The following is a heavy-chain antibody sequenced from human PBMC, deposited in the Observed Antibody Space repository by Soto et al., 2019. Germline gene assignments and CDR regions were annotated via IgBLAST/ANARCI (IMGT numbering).Heavy chain of an antibody. V-gene: IGHV4-30-2*01. CDR1: GGSLSSGGYS. CDR3: ARAWGVGAVAADY. D-gene: IGHD6-19*01. Sequence: QLQLQESGSGLVNPSQTLSLTCAVYGGSLSSGGYSWSWIREPPGKGLEWIEYSYHSGSTYYNPSRMSRVTISVDRSKNQLSLKRRSVTAADKAVYYCARAWGVGAVAADYWGQGTLVTVSS. CDR2: SYHSGST. J-gene: IGHJ4*02.